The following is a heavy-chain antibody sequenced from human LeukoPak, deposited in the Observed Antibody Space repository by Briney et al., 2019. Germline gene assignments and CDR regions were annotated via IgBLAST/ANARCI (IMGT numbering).Heavy chain of an antibody. CDR2: ISSSGSTI. Sequence: GGSLRLSCAASGFTFSSYDMNWVRQAPGKGLEWVSYISSSGSTIYNADSVKGRFTISRDNAKNSLYLQMNSLRAEDTAIYYCVRGTVGATANFVYWGQGTLVTVSS. D-gene: IGHD1-26*01. J-gene: IGHJ4*02. CDR1: GFTFSSYD. CDR3: VRGTVGATANFVY. V-gene: IGHV3-48*03.